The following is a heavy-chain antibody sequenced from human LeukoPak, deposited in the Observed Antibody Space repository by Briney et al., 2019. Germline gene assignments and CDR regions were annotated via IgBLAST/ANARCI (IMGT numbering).Heavy chain of an antibody. CDR1: GGSISSYY. J-gene: IGHJ4*02. CDR2: IYTSGST. V-gene: IGHV4-4*07. Sequence: SETLSLTCTVSGGSISSYYWSWIRQPAGKGLEWIGRIYTSGSTNYNPSLKSRVTMSVDTSKNRFSLKLSSVTAADTAVYYCARDPTPELPFDYWGQGTLVTVSS. D-gene: IGHD3-10*01. CDR3: ARDPTPELPFDY.